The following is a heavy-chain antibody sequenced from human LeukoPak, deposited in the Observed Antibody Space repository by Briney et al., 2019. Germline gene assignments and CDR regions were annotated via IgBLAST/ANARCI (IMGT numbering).Heavy chain of an antibody. D-gene: IGHD3-3*01. V-gene: IGHV4-34*01. CDR2: INHSGST. CDR3: ARGLRFLEWNTRTYYFDY. J-gene: IGHJ4*02. Sequence: PSETLSLTCAVYGGSFSGYYWSWIRQPPGKGLEWIGEINHSGSTNYNPSLKSRVTISVDTSKNQFSLKLSSVTAADTAVYYCARGLRFLEWNTRTYYFDYWGQGTLVTVSS. CDR1: GGSFSGYY.